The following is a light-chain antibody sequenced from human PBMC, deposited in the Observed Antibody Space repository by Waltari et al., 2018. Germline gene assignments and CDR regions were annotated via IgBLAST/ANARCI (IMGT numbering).Light chain of an antibody. V-gene: IGKV3-15*01. CDR2: SAS. CDR1: RSVSTS. CDR3: QQYDEWLLDT. J-gene: IGKJ2*01. Sequence: EIVMTQSPATMSVSPGESATLSCRASRSVSTSLPWYQQKPGQPPRLLIYSASTRATGIPAKFSGSVSGTEFTLTLSCLESEDVGVYYCQQYDEWLLDTFGQGTKLEI.